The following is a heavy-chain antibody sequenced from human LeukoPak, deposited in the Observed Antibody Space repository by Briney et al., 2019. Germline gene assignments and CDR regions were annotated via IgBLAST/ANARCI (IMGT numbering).Heavy chain of an antibody. Sequence: SETLSLTCTVSGGSISSGSYYWSWIRQPAGKGLEWIGRIYTSGSTNYNPSLKSRVTISVDTSKNQFSLKLSSVTAADTAVYYCARARWYYYDSSGYYEPNFDYWGQGTLVTVSS. V-gene: IGHV4-61*02. CDR2: IYTSGST. CDR1: GGSISSGSYY. J-gene: IGHJ4*02. CDR3: ARARWYYYDSSGYYEPNFDY. D-gene: IGHD3-22*01.